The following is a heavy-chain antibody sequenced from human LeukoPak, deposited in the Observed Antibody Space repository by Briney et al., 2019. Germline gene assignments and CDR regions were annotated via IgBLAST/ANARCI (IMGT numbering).Heavy chain of an antibody. Sequence: QPGGSLRLSCTASGFSFGEYGMSWVRQAPGKGLEWIGFIRSKAYGGTIEYAASVKGRFIFSRDDSKSVAYLQMNSLKTEDTAVYYCTRDTLGYYDVLTGYSEWGQGTLVTVSS. CDR2: IRSKAYGGTI. D-gene: IGHD3-9*01. V-gene: IGHV3-49*04. CDR1: GFSFGEYG. J-gene: IGHJ4*02. CDR3: TRDTLGYYDVLTGYSE.